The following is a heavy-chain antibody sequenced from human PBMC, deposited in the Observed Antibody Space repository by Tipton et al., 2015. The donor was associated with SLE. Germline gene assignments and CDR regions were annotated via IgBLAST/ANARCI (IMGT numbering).Heavy chain of an antibody. CDR3: AKEGGDDSSGYMHY. D-gene: IGHD3-22*01. CDR1: GFYFRNYG. CDR2: IWDDGSKK. J-gene: IGHJ4*02. V-gene: IGHV3-30*18. Sequence: SLRLSCAASGFYFRNYGMHWVRQGPGKGLEWVAVIWDDGSKKYYADSVKGRFTISRDNSKNTLYLQMNSLRTEDTAVYYCAKEGGDDSSGYMHYWGQGTLVTVSP.